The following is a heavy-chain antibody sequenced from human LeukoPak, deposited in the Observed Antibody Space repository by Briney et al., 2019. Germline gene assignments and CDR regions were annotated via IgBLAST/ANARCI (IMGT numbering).Heavy chain of an antibody. CDR3: AARGYCSSTSCLLEY. CDR1: GFTFSSYA. V-gene: IGHV3-23*01. Sequence: GGSLRLSCAASGFTFSSYAMSWVRQAPGKGLEWDSAISGSGGSTYYADSVKGRFTISRDNSKNTLSLQMNSLRAEDTAVYYCAARGYCSSTSCLLEYWGQGTLVTVSS. D-gene: IGHD2-2*01. J-gene: IGHJ4*02. CDR2: ISGSGGST.